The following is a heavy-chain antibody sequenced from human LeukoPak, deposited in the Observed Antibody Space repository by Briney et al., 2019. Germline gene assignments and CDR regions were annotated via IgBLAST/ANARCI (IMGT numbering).Heavy chain of an antibody. Sequence: QPGGSLRLSCAASGFTFSNYAMHWVRQAPGKGLEYVSAISSNGGSTYYANSVKGRFTISRDNSKNTLYLQMGSLRAEDMAVYYCARTGYSSSWYYYYYMDVWGKGTTVNISS. D-gene: IGHD6-13*01. CDR3: ARTGYSSSWYYYYYMDV. CDR1: GFTFSNYA. V-gene: IGHV3-64*01. J-gene: IGHJ6*03. CDR2: ISSNGGST.